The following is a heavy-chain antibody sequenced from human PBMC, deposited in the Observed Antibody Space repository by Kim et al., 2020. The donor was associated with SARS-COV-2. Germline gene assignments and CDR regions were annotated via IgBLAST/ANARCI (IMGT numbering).Heavy chain of an antibody. Sequence: GGSLRLSCTASGFTFGDYAMSWVRQAPGKGLEWVGFIRSKAYGGTTEYSASVKGRCTISRDDSKSIAYLQMNSLKTEDTAVYYCTRDRIGAFDYWGQGTLVTVSS. J-gene: IGHJ4*02. CDR3: TRDRIGAFDY. D-gene: IGHD2-15*01. CDR1: GFTFGDYA. CDR2: IRSKAYGGTT. V-gene: IGHV3-49*04.